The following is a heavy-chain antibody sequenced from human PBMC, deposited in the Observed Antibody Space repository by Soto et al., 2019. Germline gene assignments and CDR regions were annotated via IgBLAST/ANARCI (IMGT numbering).Heavy chain of an antibody. Sequence: ASVKVSCKTSGYTFTSYGISWVRQAPGQGLEWMGWISAYNGNTNYAQKLQGRVTMTTDTSTSTAYMELRSLRSDDTAVYYCARDARRIAAAGLGGMDVWGQGTTVTVSS. D-gene: IGHD6-13*01. CDR1: GYTFTSYG. V-gene: IGHV1-18*04. J-gene: IGHJ6*02. CDR3: ARDARRIAAAGLGGMDV. CDR2: ISAYNGNT.